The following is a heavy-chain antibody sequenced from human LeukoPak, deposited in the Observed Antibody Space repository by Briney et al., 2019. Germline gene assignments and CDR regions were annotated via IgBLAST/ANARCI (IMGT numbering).Heavy chain of an antibody. CDR2: IVVGSGNT. J-gene: IGHJ3*02. V-gene: IGHV1-58*01. D-gene: IGHD3-22*01. CDR3: AARSIVVVPDAFDI. CDR1: GFTFTSSA. Sequence: SVKVSCKASGFTFTSSAVQWVRQARGQRLEWIGWIVVGSGNTNYAQKFQERVAITRDMSTSTAYMELSSLRSEDTAVYYCAARSIVVVPDAFDIWGQGTVVTVSS.